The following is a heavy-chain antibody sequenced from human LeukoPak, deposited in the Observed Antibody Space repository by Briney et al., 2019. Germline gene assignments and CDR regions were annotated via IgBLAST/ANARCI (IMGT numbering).Heavy chain of an antibody. D-gene: IGHD1-1*01. J-gene: IGHJ6*02. CDR2: INPNSGGT. CDR1: GYTFTGYY. V-gene: IGHV1-2*02. CDR3: ARDLQTGTTLDYYYGMDV. Sequence: ASVKVSCKASGYTFTGYYMHWVRQAPGQGLEWMGWINPNSGGTNCAQKFQGRVTMTRDTSISTAYMELSRLRSDDTAVYYCARDLQTGTTLDYYYGMDVWGQGTTVTVSS.